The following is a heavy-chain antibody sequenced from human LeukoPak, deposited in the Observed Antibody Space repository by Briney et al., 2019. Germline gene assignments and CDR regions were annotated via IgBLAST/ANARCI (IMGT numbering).Heavy chain of an antibody. V-gene: IGHV3-74*01. J-gene: IGHJ5*02. D-gene: IGHD6-13*01. CDR2: INSDGSSI. CDR1: GITFSTYW. Sequence: GGTLRLSCAASGITFSTYWMHWVRQAPGKGLVWVSRINSDGSSISYADSVKGRFTISRDNAKNTLYLQMNSLRVEDTAVYYCARDYGDSSSWWDQGHWFDPWGQGTLVTVSS. CDR3: ARDYGDSSSWWDQGHWFDP.